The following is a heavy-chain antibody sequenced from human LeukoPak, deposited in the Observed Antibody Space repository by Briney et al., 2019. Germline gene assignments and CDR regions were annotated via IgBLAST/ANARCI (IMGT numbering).Heavy chain of an antibody. CDR3: AKPYSNKNFFDY. V-gene: IGHV3-53*01. CDR1: GFTVSSNY. CDR2: IYSGGST. D-gene: IGHD6-13*01. J-gene: IGHJ4*02. Sequence: GGSLRLSCAASGFTVSSNYMSWVRQAPGKGLEWVSVIYSGGSTYYADSVKGRFTISRDNSKNTLYLQMNSLRAEDTAVYYCAKPYSNKNFFDYWGQGTLVTVSS.